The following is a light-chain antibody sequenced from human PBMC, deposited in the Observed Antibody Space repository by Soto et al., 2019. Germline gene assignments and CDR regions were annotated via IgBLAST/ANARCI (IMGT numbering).Light chain of an antibody. Sequence: DIQMAQAPSPLSAPLGERVTVTCPASQSVSNYLNWYQQKPGKAPTLLIYAASTLQSGVPSRISGSGSGTDFTLTISSLQPEDFATYYCQQDLRPPLTFGPGTKVDIK. CDR3: QQDLRPPLT. V-gene: IGKV1-39*01. CDR2: AAS. CDR1: QSVSNY. J-gene: IGKJ3*01.